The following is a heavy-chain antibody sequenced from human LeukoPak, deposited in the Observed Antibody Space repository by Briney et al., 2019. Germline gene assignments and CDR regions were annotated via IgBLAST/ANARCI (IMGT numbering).Heavy chain of an antibody. Sequence: GGSLRLSCAASGFTFSSYAMSWVRQAPGKGLEWVSAISGSGGSTYYADSVKGRFTISRDNSKNTLYLQMNSLRAEDTAVYYCAKDLGPGYGGSYDYYYYGMDVWGQGTTVTVSS. J-gene: IGHJ6*02. CDR2: ISGSGGST. V-gene: IGHV3-23*01. CDR1: GFTFSSYA. CDR3: AKDLGPGYGGSYDYYYYGMDV. D-gene: IGHD1-26*01.